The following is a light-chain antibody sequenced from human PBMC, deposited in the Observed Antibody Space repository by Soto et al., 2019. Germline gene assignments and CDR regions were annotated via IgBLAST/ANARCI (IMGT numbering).Light chain of an antibody. J-gene: IGKJ4*01. CDR2: DAS. CDR1: QSVSSNY. Sequence: EIVLTQSPGTLSLSPGERATLSCRASQSVSSNYLGWYQQTPGRAPRVLIFDASIRATGIPDRFSGSGSGTDFTLTISRLEPEDFAVYYCHQYDTLPLTFGGGTKVDIK. V-gene: IGKV3-20*01. CDR3: HQYDTLPLT.